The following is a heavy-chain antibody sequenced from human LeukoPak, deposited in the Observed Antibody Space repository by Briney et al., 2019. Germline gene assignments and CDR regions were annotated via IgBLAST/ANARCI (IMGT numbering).Heavy chain of an antibody. V-gene: IGHV3-48*01. D-gene: IGHD2-2*02. Sequence: PGGSLRLSCAASGFTFSSYSMNWVRQAPGKGLEWVSYISSSSSTIYYADSVKGRFTISRDNAKNSLYLQMNSLRAEDTAVYYCARGQHQLLYEDNWFDPWGQGTLVTVSS. J-gene: IGHJ5*02. CDR2: ISSSSSTI. CDR3: ARGQHQLLYEDNWFDP. CDR1: GFTFSSYS.